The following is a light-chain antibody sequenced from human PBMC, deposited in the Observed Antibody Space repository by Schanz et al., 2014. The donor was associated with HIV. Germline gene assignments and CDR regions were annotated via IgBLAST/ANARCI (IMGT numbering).Light chain of an antibody. CDR3: QQSCDSGGT. CDR2: GAS. J-gene: IGKJ4*01. V-gene: IGKV3-20*01. CDR1: QTITSNF. Sequence: EIVLTQSPATLSLFPGERAALSCRASQTITSNFLAWYQQRPGQAPRLLIYGASNRATGVPDRFSGSGSGTDFILTISRLEPEDFAVYYCQQSCDSGGTFGGGTKVDMK.